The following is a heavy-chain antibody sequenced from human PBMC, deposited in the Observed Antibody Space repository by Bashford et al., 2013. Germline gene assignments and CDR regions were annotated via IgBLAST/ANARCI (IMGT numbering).Heavy chain of an antibody. CDR2: IYIGGTT. Sequence: VRQAPGKGLEWVSVIYIGGTTNYTNYVDSVKGRFTISRDNSKNTLYLQMNSLRVEDTAIYYCARQFGGYKLRSLYYYYGMDVWGQGTTVTVSS. V-gene: IGHV3-66*04. D-gene: IGHD5-24*01. J-gene: IGHJ6*02. CDR3: ARQFGGYKLRSLYYYYGMDV.